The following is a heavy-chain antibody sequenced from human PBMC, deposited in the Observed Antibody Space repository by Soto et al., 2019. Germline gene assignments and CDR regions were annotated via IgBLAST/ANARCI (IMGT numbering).Heavy chain of an antibody. V-gene: IGHV5-51*01. CDR3: ARRGPRSSGWYPPNYYYYYGMDV. J-gene: IGHJ6*02. Sequence: GESLKISCKGSGYSFTSYWIGWVRQMPGKGLEWMGIIYPGDSDTRYSPSFQGQVTISADKSIGTAYLQWSSLKASDTAMYYCARRGPRSSGWYPPNYYYYYGMDVWGQGTTVTVSS. D-gene: IGHD6-19*01. CDR2: IYPGDSDT. CDR1: GYSFTSYW.